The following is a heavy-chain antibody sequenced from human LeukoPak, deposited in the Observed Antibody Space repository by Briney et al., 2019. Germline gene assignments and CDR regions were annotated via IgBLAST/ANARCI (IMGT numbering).Heavy chain of an antibody. Sequence: GGSLRLSCAAPGFTFSDYAVSWVRQAPGKGLEWVSSISGSGASTYYADSVKGRFTISRDNSKNTLYLQMNSLRAEDTAVYYCARSARGTVTTDYWGQGTLVTVSS. J-gene: IGHJ4*02. CDR2: ISGSGAST. V-gene: IGHV3-23*01. CDR3: ARSARGTVTTDY. D-gene: IGHD4-17*01. CDR1: GFTFSDYA.